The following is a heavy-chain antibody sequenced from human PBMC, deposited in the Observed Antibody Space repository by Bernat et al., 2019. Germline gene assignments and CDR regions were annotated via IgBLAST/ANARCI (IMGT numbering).Heavy chain of an antibody. V-gene: IGHV3-48*03. J-gene: IGHJ5*02. CDR1: GFTFSSYE. D-gene: IGHD2-2*02. Sequence: EVQLVESGGGLVQPGGSLRLSCAASGFTFSSYEMNWVRQAPGKGLDWVSYISSTGSTIYYADSVKGRFTISRDNAKNSLYLQMSSLKASDTAMYYCARHTSLNWFDPWGQGTLVTVSS. CDR2: ISSTGSTI. CDR3: ARHTSLNWFDP.